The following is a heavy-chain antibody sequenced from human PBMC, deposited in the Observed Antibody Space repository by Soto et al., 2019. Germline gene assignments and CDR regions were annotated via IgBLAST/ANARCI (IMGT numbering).Heavy chain of an antibody. Sequence: GASVNGSCNTSGYTFTSYGISWVRQAPGQGREWMGWISPYNGNTNYAQKPQGRVTTTTDTSTSTAYMELRSLRSDDTAVYYCARDISRRRYSYGYGGYFDYWGQGTLVTVSS. V-gene: IGHV1-18*04. CDR2: ISPYNGNT. CDR3: ARDISRRRYSYGYGGYFDY. D-gene: IGHD5-18*01. CDR1: GYTFTSYG. J-gene: IGHJ4*02.